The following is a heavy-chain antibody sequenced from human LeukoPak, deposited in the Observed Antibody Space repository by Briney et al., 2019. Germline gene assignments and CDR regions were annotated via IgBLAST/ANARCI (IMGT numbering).Heavy chain of an antibody. Sequence: PSETLSLTCTVSGGSISSGDYYWSWIRQPPGKGLEWIGYIYYSGSTYYNPSLKSRVTISVDTSKNQFSLKLSSVTAADTAVYYCARVRRDYDYVWGSYRFDYWGQGTLVTVSS. CDR1: GGSISSGDYY. J-gene: IGHJ4*02. CDR3: ARVRRDYDYVWGSYRFDY. V-gene: IGHV4-30-4*01. D-gene: IGHD3-16*02. CDR2: IYYSGST.